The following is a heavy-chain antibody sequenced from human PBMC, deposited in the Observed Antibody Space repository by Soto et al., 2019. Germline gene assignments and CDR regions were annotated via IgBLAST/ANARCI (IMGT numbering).Heavy chain of an antibody. CDR3: ARDWGIAARRGFDY. CDR2: ISSSSSYI. V-gene: IGHV3-21*01. Sequence: EVQLVESGGGLVKPGGSLRLSCAASGFTFSSYSMNWVRQAPGKGLEWVSSISSSSSYIYYADSVKGRFTISRDNAKNSLYLQMNSLRAEDTAVYYCARDWGIAARRGFDYWGQGTLVTVSS. D-gene: IGHD6-6*01. J-gene: IGHJ4*02. CDR1: GFTFSSYS.